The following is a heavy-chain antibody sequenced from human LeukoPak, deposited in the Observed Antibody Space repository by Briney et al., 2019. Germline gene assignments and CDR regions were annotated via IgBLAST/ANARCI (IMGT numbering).Heavy chain of an antibody. CDR3: ARRVKLSSGTHQFDF. Sequence: GAALEISFQGSGYSFTSYWIAWVRQLPGKGLGSRGIIYPSDSDTRYSPSFRGQVTISADKSISTAYLQWSSPQASDTAMYYCARRVKLSSGTHQFDFWGQGTLVTVSS. CDR2: IYPSDSDT. CDR1: GYSFTSYW. V-gene: IGHV5-51*01. J-gene: IGHJ4*02. D-gene: IGHD3-10*01.